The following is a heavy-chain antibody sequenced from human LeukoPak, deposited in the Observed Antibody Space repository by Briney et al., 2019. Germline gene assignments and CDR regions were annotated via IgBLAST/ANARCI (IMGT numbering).Heavy chain of an antibody. CDR2: IKQDGSEI. V-gene: IGHV3-7*01. CDR1: GVTFSSYW. CDR3: ARGKLSFDY. Sequence: GGSLRLSCAASGVTFSSYWMSWVRQAPGKGQEWVANIKQDGSEIDYVDSVKGRFTISRDNAKNSLDLQMNSLRVEDTAVYYCARGKLSFDYWGQGTLVTVSS. J-gene: IGHJ4*02. D-gene: IGHD4-23*01.